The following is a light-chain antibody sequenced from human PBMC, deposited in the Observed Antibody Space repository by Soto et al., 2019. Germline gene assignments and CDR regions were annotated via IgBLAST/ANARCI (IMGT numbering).Light chain of an antibody. CDR3: QQYSSSSPWT. Sequence: DIQMTQSPSTLSASVGDRVTITCRASQSISSWLAWYQQKPGKAPKLLIYDASSLESGVPLRFSGSGSGTEFTLTISSLQPDDFATYYCQQYSSSSPWTFGQGTKVDIK. CDR2: DAS. V-gene: IGKV1-5*01. J-gene: IGKJ1*01. CDR1: QSISSW.